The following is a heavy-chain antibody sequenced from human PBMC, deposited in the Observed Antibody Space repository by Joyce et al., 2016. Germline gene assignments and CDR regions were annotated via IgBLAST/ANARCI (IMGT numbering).Heavy chain of an antibody. CDR1: GFNFSYYT. CDR2: ISSSSNYI. CDR3: ARDLVDTAMVTFFDP. Sequence: EVQLVESGGGLVKPGGSLRLSCAASGFNFSYYTMNWVRQAPGKGLEWVSSISSSSNYIYYADSVKGRFTISRDNAKNSLYLQMNSLRAEDTALYYCARDLVDTAMVTFFDPWGQGTLVTVSS. V-gene: IGHV3-21*01. J-gene: IGHJ5*02. D-gene: IGHD5-18*01.